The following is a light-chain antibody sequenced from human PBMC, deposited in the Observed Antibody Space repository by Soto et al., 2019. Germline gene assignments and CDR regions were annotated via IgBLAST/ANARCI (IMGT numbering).Light chain of an antibody. Sequence: QSVLTQPPSASGTPGQRVSISCAGSRSNIGINTVIWYQQLPGTAPKLLMYSNNKRPSGVPDRFSGSKSGTSASLAISGLQSEDEADYYCAAWDDGLNGVVIGGGTKLTVL. CDR3: AAWDDGLNGVV. CDR2: SNN. CDR1: RSNIGINT. J-gene: IGLJ2*01. V-gene: IGLV1-44*01.